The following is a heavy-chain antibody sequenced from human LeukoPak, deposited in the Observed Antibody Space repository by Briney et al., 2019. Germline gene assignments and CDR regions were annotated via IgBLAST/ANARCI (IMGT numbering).Heavy chain of an antibody. V-gene: IGHV3-23*01. Sequence: GGSLRLSCAASGFTFSSYAMSWVRPAPGKGLEWVSAISGSGGNTYYADSVKGRFTISRDNSKSTLYLQMNSLRAEDTAVYYCAKDPYYGGPYYFDYWGQGTLVTVSS. J-gene: IGHJ4*02. D-gene: IGHD4-23*01. CDR1: GFTFSSYA. CDR3: AKDPYYGGPYYFDY. CDR2: ISGSGGNT.